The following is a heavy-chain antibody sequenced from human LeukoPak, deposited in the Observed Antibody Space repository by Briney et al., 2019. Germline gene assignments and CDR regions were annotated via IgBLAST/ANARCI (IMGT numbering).Heavy chain of an antibody. CDR3: AREHNLGYCSSTSCYAADY. D-gene: IGHD2-2*01. V-gene: IGHV1-69*13. Sequence: ASVKVSCKASGGTFSSYAISWVRQAPGQGLEWMGGIIPIFGTANYAQKFQGRVTITADESTSTAYMELSSLRSEDTAVYYCAREHNLGYCSSTSCYAADYWGQGTLVTVFS. CDR1: GGTFSSYA. J-gene: IGHJ4*02. CDR2: IIPIFGTA.